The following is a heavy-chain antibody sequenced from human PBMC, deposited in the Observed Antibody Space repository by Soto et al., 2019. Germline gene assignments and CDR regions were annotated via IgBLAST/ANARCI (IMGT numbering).Heavy chain of an antibody. CDR2: INHSGSP. CDR1: GGSFSGYY. V-gene: IGHV4-34*01. CDR3: ATANWSHHYFDP. Sequence: QVRLQQWGTGLLKSSETLSLTCAVYGGSFSGYYWSWLRQPPGKGLEWIGEINHSGSPNYNPSLKSRVTISVDTSKNQFSLKMTSVTAADTAVYYCATANWSHHYFDPWGQGTLVNVSS. J-gene: IGHJ5*02. D-gene: IGHD1-1*01.